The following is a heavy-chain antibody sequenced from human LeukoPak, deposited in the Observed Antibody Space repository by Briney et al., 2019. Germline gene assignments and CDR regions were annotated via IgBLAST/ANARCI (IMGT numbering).Heavy chain of an antibody. D-gene: IGHD2-21*01. CDR3: AKVAHFISGFDY. V-gene: IGHV3-33*06. J-gene: IGHJ4*02. CDR1: GFTFSSYG. Sequence: GRSLRLSCAASGFTFSSYGMHWVRQAPGKGLEWVAVIWYDGSNKYYADSVKGRFTISRDNSKNTLYLQMNSLRAEDTAVYYCAKVAHFISGFDYWGQGTLVTVSS. CDR2: IWYDGSNK.